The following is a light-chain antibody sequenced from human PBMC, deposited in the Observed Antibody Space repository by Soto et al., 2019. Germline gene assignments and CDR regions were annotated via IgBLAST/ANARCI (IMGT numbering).Light chain of an antibody. Sequence: QSALTQPASVSGSPGQSITISCTGTSSDVGGYNFVSWYQHHPAKAPKLMMYDVSNRPSGVSNRFSGSKSGNTASLTISGLQAEDEAHYYCSSFTSSDTLVVFGGGTKLTVL. CDR3: SSFTSSDTLVV. J-gene: IGLJ2*01. V-gene: IGLV2-14*03. CDR2: DVS. CDR1: SSDVGGYNF.